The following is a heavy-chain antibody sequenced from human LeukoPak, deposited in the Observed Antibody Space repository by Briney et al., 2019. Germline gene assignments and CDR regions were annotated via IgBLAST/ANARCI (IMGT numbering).Heavy chain of an antibody. V-gene: IGHV3-9*03. CDR1: GFTFDDYA. D-gene: IGHD3-22*01. Sequence: PGRSLRLSCAASGFTFDDYAMHWVRQAPGKGLEWVSGISWNSGSIGYADSVKGRFTISRDNAKNSLYQQMNSLRAEDMALYYCAKSNYYDSSGYYYGAFDIWGQGTMVTVSS. CDR3: AKSNYYDSSGYYYGAFDI. J-gene: IGHJ3*02. CDR2: ISWNSGSI.